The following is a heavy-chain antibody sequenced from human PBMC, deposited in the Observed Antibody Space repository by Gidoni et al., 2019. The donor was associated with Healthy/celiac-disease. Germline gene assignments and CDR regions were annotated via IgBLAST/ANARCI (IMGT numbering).Heavy chain of an antibody. Sequence: EVQLLESWGGLVQPGGSLRLSCAASGFTFSSYAMSWVRQAPGKGLGWCSAISGSGGSTYYEDSVKGRFTISRDNSKNTLYLQMNSLRAEDTAVYYCAKAHSSSWYRWFDPWGQGTLVTVSS. D-gene: IGHD6-13*01. J-gene: IGHJ5*02. V-gene: IGHV3-23*01. CDR2: ISGSGGST. CDR1: GFTFSSYA. CDR3: AKAHSSSWYRWFDP.